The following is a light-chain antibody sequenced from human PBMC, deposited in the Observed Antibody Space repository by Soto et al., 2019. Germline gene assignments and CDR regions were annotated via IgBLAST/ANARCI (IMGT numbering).Light chain of an antibody. Sequence: QSALTQPASVSGSPGQSITISCTGTSSDIGGLFNYVSWYQQHPGKAPNLLIYDVNVRPSGVSDRFSGSKSGNTASLTISGLQAEDEAAYFCSSYSSDATHVVFGGGTKLTVL. CDR1: SSDIGGLFNY. CDR2: DVN. CDR3: SSYSSDATHVV. J-gene: IGLJ2*01. V-gene: IGLV2-14*03.